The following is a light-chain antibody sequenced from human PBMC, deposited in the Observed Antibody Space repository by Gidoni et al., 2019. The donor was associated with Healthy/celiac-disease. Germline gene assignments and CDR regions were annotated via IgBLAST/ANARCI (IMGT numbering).Light chain of an antibody. V-gene: IGKV3-15*01. CDR1: QSVSSN. J-gene: IGKJ4*01. Sequence: EIVMTQSPATLSVSPGERATLSCRASQSVSSNLAWYQQQPGQAPRFLIYGASTRATGIPARFSGNGSGTEFTLTISSLQSEDFAVYYCHQYSSWPLTFGGGTKVEI. CDR3: HQYSSWPLT. CDR2: GAS.